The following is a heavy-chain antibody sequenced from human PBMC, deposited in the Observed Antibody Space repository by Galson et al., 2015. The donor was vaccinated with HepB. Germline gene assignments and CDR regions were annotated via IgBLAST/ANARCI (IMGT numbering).Heavy chain of an antibody. CDR1: GYKFTSYY. V-gene: IGHV1-46*01. D-gene: IGHD2-2*01. CDR3: ARDPRYCSSTSCYASDWFDP. CDR2: INPSGGST. J-gene: IGHJ5*02. Sequence: SVKVSCKASGYKFTSYYMHWVRQAPGQGLEWMGIINPSGGSTDYAQKFRGRLTMTRDTSTSTVFMELSSLRSADTAVYYCARDPRYCSSTSCYASDWFDPWGQGTLVTVSS.